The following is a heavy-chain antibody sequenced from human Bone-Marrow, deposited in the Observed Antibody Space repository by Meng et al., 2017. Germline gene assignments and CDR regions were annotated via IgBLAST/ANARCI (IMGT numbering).Heavy chain of an antibody. CDR2: TRNKARGYNT. Sequence: LSLTCVASGFTLSDQFMDWVRQAPGKGLEWVVRTRNKARGYNTEYDASVKGRFSISRDDSKNSVYLQMNSLKTEDTAVYYCARDGGGYCSGGSCYSAFDYWGQGTLVTVSS. CDR1: GFTLSDQF. CDR3: ARDGGGYCSGGSCYSAFDY. V-gene: IGHV3-72*01. J-gene: IGHJ4*02. D-gene: IGHD2-15*01.